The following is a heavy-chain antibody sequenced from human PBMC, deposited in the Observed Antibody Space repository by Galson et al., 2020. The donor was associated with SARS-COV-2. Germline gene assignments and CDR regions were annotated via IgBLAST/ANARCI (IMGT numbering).Heavy chain of an antibody. D-gene: IGHD3-3*01. CDR2: ISGHNAKT. V-gene: IGHV1-18*01. CDR3: ARDGEGFEWLFSSNHPSSDY. CDR1: GYTHRKFG. Sequence: ASVKDSCKASGYTHRKFGLSWVRQAPGQGLEWMGWISGHNAKTNYAQKFQDRVTLTTDTSTSTAYLYLRSLRSDDTAVYYCARDGEGFEWLFSSNHPSSDYWGQGTLVTVSS. J-gene: IGHJ4*02.